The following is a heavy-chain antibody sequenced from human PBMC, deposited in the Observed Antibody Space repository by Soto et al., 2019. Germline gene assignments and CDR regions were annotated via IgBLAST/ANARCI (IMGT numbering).Heavy chain of an antibody. Sequence: ASGNVSCKGSCYTFTSYGIRWGRQAPGQGVGGMGWVSAYNGNTNYAQKLPGRGTMTTDTSRSPAYMALRSLRSEPTAVYYCARFPPIAVAGPLASWGQGPL. J-gene: IGHJ5*01. CDR2: VSAYNGNT. CDR3: ARFPPIAVAGPLAS. V-gene: IGHV1-18*04. D-gene: IGHD6-19*01. CDR1: CYTFTSYG.